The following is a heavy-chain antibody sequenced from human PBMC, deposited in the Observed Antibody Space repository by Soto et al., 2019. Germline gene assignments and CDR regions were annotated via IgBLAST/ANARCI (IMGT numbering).Heavy chain of an antibody. Sequence: PGGSLRLSCTASGFTFGDYAMSWVRQAPGKGLEWVGFIRSKAYGGTTEYAASVKGRFTISRDDSKSIAYLQMNSLKTEDTAVYYCTREYSYGFNFDYWGQGTLVTVSS. J-gene: IGHJ4*02. CDR2: IRSKAYGGTT. CDR3: TREYSYGFNFDY. V-gene: IGHV3-49*04. D-gene: IGHD5-18*01. CDR1: GFTFGDYA.